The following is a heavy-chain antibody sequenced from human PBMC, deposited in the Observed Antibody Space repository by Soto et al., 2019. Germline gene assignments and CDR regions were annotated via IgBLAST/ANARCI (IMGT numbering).Heavy chain of an antibody. V-gene: IGHV3-30*18. CDR1: GFTCSSYG. CDR3: AKDRAFGWLLRRDAFDI. D-gene: IGHD3-22*01. Sequence: GGSLRLSCAASGFTCSSYGMLWVRQAPGKGLEWVAVISYDGSNKYYADSVKRRFTISRDNSKNTLYLQMNSLRAEDTAVYYYAKDRAFGWLLRRDAFDIWGQGTMVTVSS. J-gene: IGHJ3*02. CDR2: ISYDGSNK.